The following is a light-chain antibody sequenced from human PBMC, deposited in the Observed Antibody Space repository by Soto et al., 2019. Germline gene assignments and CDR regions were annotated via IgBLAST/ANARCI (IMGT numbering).Light chain of an antibody. CDR2: YDD. J-gene: IGLJ2*01. Sequence: HSVLTQPPSVSEAPRQRVTISCSGSSSNIGNNAVNWYQQLPGKAPKLLIYYDDLLPSGVSDRFSGSKSGTSASLAISGLQSEDEADYYCAAWDDSLNEVVFGGGTKLTVL. CDR3: AAWDDSLNEVV. V-gene: IGLV1-36*01. CDR1: SSNIGNNA.